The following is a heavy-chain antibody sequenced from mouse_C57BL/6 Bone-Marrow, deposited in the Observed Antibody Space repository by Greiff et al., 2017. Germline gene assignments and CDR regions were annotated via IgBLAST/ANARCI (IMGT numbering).Heavy chain of an antibody. V-gene: IGHV1-9*01. Sequence: QVQLQQSGAELMKPGASVKLSCKATGYTFTGYWIEWVKQRPGHGLEWIGEILPGSGSTNYHEKFKGKATFTADTSSNTAYMQLSSLTTEDSAIYDCARCGFAYWGQGTLVTVSA. CDR3: ARCGFAY. CDR2: ILPGSGST. J-gene: IGHJ3*01. CDR1: GYTFTGYW.